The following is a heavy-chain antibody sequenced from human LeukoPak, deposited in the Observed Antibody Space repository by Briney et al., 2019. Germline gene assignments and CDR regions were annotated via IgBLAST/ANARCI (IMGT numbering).Heavy chain of an antibody. D-gene: IGHD6-19*01. V-gene: IGHV3-48*01. CDR3: ARDSRKQWLVPAEYFQH. J-gene: IGHJ1*01. CDR2: ISSSSSTI. Sequence: PGGSLRLSCAASGFTFSSYSMKWVRQAPGKGLEWVSYISSSSSTIYYADSVKGRFTISRDNAKNSLYLQMNSLRAEDTAVYYCARDSRKQWLVPAEYFQHWGQGTLVTVSS. CDR1: GFTFSSYS.